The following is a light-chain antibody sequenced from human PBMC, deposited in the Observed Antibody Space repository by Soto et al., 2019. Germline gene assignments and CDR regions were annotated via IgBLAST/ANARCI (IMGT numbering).Light chain of an antibody. V-gene: IGKV3-15*01. CDR3: QQYSNWPFT. CDR1: QSVGSN. CDR2: GES. Sequence: EIVMTQSPATLSVSPGERVTLSCRASQSVGSNLAWYQQKPGQVPRLLINGESSRPTGIPTTFSGSGSGAEFTLTISSLQSEDFAIYYCQQYSNWPFTFGQGTKLEIK. J-gene: IGKJ2*01.